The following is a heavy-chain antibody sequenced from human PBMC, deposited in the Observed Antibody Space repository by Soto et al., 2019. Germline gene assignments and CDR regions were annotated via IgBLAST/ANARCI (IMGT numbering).Heavy chain of an antibody. J-gene: IGHJ4*02. Sequence: NPSETLSLTCTVSGGSISSYYWSWIRQPPGKGLEWIGYIYYSGSTNYNPSLKSRVTISVDTSKNQFSLKLSSVTAADTAVYYCARVPGYYNLLFDYWGQGTLVTVSS. V-gene: IGHV4-59*01. CDR2: IYYSGST. CDR3: ARVPGYYNLLFDY. CDR1: GGSISSYY. D-gene: IGHD3-9*01.